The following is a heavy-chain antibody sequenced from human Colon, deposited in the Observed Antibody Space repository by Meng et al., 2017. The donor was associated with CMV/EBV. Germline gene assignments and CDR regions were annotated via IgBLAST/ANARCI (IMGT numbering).Heavy chain of an antibody. CDR1: GFIFDDYT. CDR2: INWDGSNT. Sequence: GGSLRLSCAASGFIFDDYTIHWVRQAPGKGLEWVSLINWDGSNTHFADSVKGRFTISRDNANNSLSLQMNSLRTEDTAVYYCAKDNSGFGLDAWGQGTTVTVSS. J-gene: IGHJ6*02. CDR3: AKDNSGFGLDA. V-gene: IGHV3-43*01. D-gene: IGHD6-25*01.